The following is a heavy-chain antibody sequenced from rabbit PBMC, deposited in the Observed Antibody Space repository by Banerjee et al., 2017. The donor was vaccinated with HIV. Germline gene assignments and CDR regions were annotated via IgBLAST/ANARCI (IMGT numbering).Heavy chain of an antibody. V-gene: IGHV1S45*01. J-gene: IGHJ4*01. CDR2: IYAGSSGST. D-gene: IGHD4-2*01. CDR1: GFSFSSDW. Sequence: QEQLEESGGDLVKPEGSLTLTCTASGFSFSSDWICWVRQAPGKGLEWIACIYAGSSGSTYYASWAKGRFTISKTSSTTVTLQMTSLTAADTATYFCARDAGSIFYYFNLWGQGTLVTVS. CDR3: ARDAGSIFYYFNL.